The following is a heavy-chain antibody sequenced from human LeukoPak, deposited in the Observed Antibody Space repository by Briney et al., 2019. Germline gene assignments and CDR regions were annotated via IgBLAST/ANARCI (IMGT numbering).Heavy chain of an antibody. V-gene: IGHV4-30-2*01. CDR2: IYHSGST. CDR3: ARVEDSSGFTYDAFDI. J-gene: IGHJ3*02. Sequence: SQTLSLTCAVSGGSISNGGYSWSWIRQPPGKGLEWIGYIYHSGSTYYNPSLKSRVTISVDRSKNQFSLKLSSVTAADTAVYYCARVEDSSGFTYDAFDIWGQGTMVTVSS. D-gene: IGHD3-22*01. CDR1: GGSISNGGYS.